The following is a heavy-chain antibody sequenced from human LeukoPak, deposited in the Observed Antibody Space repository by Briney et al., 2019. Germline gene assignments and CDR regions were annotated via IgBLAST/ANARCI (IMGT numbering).Heavy chain of an antibody. CDR2: ISYDGSNK. CDR1: GSTFSSDG. CDR3: AKDVGYCSSTSCSYYYYYGMDV. Sequence: GGSLRLSCAASGSTFSSDGMHWVRQAPGKGLEWVTVISYDGSNKYYADSVKGRFTISRDNSKNTLYLQMNSLRAEDTAVYYCAKDVGYCSSTSCSYYYYYGMDVWGQGTTVTVSS. V-gene: IGHV3-30*18. J-gene: IGHJ6*02. D-gene: IGHD2-2*01.